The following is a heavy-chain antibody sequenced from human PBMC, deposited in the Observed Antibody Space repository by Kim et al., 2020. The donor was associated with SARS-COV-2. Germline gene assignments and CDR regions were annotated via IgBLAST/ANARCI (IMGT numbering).Heavy chain of an antibody. CDR3: ARSEGWGTERFDP. Sequence: SETLSLTCTVSGGSISSYYWSWIRQPPGKGLEWIGYISYSGSTDYSPSLRSRVSVSIDTSKNQFSLKLSSVTAADTAVYYCARSEGWGTERFDPWGQGTLVTVSS. CDR2: ISYSGST. CDR1: GGSISSYY. D-gene: IGHD3-16*01. J-gene: IGHJ5*02. V-gene: IGHV4-59*13.